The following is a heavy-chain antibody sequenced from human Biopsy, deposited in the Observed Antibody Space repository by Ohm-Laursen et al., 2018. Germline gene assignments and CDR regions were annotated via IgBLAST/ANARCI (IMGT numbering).Heavy chain of an antibody. D-gene: IGHD6-19*01. V-gene: IGHV4-38-2*01. J-gene: IGHJ4*02. CDR1: GYSISTGYY. CDR2: IFHTGTT. Sequence: SETLSLTWAVSGYSISTGYYWGWIRQPPGKGLEWIGSIFHTGTTYYNPSLKSRVTISVDTSKNQFSLKLSSVTAADTAVYYCARGRLRAVARFDYWGQGTLVTVSS. CDR3: ARGRLRAVARFDY.